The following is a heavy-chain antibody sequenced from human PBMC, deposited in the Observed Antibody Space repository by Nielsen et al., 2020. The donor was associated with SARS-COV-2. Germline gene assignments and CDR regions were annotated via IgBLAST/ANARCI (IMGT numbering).Heavy chain of an antibody. Sequence: SVKVSCKASGGTFSSYAISWVRQAPGQGLEWMGGIIPIFGTANYAQKFQGRVTITADKSTSTAYMELSSLRSEDTTVYYCARDSELDVDTALVTEYYYYYMDVWGKGTTVTVPS. V-gene: IGHV1-69*06. J-gene: IGHJ6*03. CDR3: ARDSELDVDTALVTEYYYYYMDV. CDR1: GGTFSSYA. D-gene: IGHD5-18*01. CDR2: IIPIFGTA.